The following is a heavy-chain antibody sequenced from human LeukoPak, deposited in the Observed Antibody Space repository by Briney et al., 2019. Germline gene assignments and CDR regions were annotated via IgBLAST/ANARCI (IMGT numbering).Heavy chain of an antibody. J-gene: IGHJ3*02. CDR1: GFSFGRHA. CDR2: VFDSGAPS. CDR3: TRAVGGGRDAYDI. D-gene: IGHD3-16*01. Sequence: PGGSLRLSCVGSGFSFGRHAMNWVRQVPGKGLEWVSSVFDSGAPSYYAASVEGRFTISRDISKNTLYLQTGRLTAEDTAIYYCTRAVGGGRDAYDIWGQGTTVTVSS. V-gene: IGHV3-23*01.